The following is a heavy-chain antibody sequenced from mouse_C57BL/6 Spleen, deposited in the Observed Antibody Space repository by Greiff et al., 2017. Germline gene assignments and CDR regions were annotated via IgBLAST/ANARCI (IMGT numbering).Heavy chain of an antibody. CDR3: ARDGSSSWFAY. V-gene: IGHV1-80*01. Sequence: VQLQQSGAELVKPGASVKISCKASGYAFSSYWMNWVKQRPGKGLEWIGQIYPGDGDTNYNGKFKGKATLTADKSSSTADMQLSSLTSEDSAVYFCARDGSSSWFAYWGQGTLVTVSA. J-gene: IGHJ3*01. D-gene: IGHD1-1*01. CDR2: IYPGDGDT. CDR1: GYAFSSYW.